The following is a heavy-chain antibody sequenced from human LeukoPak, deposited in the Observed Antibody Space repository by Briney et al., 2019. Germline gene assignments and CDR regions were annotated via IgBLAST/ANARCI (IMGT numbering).Heavy chain of an antibody. CDR3: AASTYYDFWSGYYFFDY. J-gene: IGHJ4*02. Sequence: TPVKVSCTASGFTFTSSAMQWVRQARGQRLEWIGWIVVGSGNTNYAQKFQERVTITRDMSTSTAYMELSSLRSEDTAVYYCAASTYYDFWSGYYFFDYWGQGPVVTVSS. D-gene: IGHD3-3*01. V-gene: IGHV1-58*02. CDR1: GFTFTSSA. CDR2: IVVGSGNT.